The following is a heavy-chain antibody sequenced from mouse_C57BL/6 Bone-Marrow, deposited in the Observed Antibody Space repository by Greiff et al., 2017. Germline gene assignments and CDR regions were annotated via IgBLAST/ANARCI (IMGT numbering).Heavy chain of an antibody. D-gene: IGHD1-1*01. Sequence: VQLQQSGAELARPGASVKLSCKASGYTFTSYGISWVKQRTGQGLEWIGEIYPRSGNTYYNEKFKGKATLTADKSSSTAYMQLRSLTSEDSAVYICAREGYGNPWFAYWGQGTLVTVAA. V-gene: IGHV1-81*01. CDR1: GYTFTSYG. CDR3: AREGYGNPWFAY. CDR2: IYPRSGNT. J-gene: IGHJ3*01.